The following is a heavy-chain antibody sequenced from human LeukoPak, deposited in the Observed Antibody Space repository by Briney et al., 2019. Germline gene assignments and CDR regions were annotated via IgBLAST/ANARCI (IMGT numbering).Heavy chain of an antibody. V-gene: IGHV4-38-2*02. CDR3: ARGGWALGLHYYMDV. CDR1: GYSISSGYY. D-gene: IGHD6-19*01. Sequence: SETLSLTCTVSGYSISSGYYWGWIRQPPGKGLEWIGSIYHSGSTYYNPSLKSRVTISVDTSKNQFSLKLSSVTAADTAVYYCARGGWALGLHYYMDVWGKGTTVTVSS. J-gene: IGHJ6*03. CDR2: IYHSGST.